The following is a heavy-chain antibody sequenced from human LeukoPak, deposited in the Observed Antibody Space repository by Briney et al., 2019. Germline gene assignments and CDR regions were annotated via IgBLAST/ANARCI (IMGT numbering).Heavy chain of an antibody. CDR3: ASGVVVTGFPTHDAFDI. CDR1: GDSINRNSYY. J-gene: IGHJ3*02. V-gene: IGHV4-39*07. Sequence: PSETLSLTCTVSGDSINRNSYYWDWIRHPPGRGLEWLGGIYNGATTFYNPSLKSRVTISVDTSKNQFSPKLSSVTAADTAVYYCASGVVVTGFPTHDAFDIWGQGTMVTVSS. D-gene: IGHD2-21*02. CDR2: IYNGATT.